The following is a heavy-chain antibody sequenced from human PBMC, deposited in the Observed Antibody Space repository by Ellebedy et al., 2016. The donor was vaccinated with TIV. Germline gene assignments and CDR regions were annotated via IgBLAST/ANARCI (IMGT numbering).Heavy chain of an antibody. V-gene: IGHV5-51*01. J-gene: IGHJ3*01. CDR1: GYSFTSYW. D-gene: IGHD2-15*01. CDR2: IYPSDSDT. CDR3: ARQKYCRGINCFDFYEAFDL. Sequence: GGSLRLSCKGSGYSFTSYWIGWVRQMPGKGLEWMGIIYPSDSDTRYSPSFEGQVTISADKSTETAYLQWSTLKASDTAMYYCARQKYCRGINCFDFYEAFDLWGQGTLVTVSS.